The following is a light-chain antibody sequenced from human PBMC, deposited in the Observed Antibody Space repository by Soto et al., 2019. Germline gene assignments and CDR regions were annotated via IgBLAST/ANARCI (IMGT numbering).Light chain of an antibody. CDR3: QQRIKWRVT. Sequence: EIVLTQSPATLSLSPGERATLSCRASQSVSSYLAWYQQKPGQAPRLLIYDASNRATGIPARFSGSGSGTDFTLTISSLEPEDFAGYYCQQRIKWRVTFGQGTRLEIK. J-gene: IGKJ5*01. CDR1: QSVSSY. CDR2: DAS. V-gene: IGKV3-11*01.